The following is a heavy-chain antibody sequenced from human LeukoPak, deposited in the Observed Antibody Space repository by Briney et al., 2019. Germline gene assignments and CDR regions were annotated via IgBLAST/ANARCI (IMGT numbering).Heavy chain of an antibody. Sequence: SETLSLTCAVSGGSISSSNWWSWVRQPPGKGLEWIGEIYHSGSTNYNPSLKSRVTISVDKSKNQFSLKLSSVTAADTAVYYCARGADYYDSSDAFDIWGQGTMVTVSS. V-gene: IGHV4-4*02. CDR1: GGSISSSNW. CDR3: ARGADYYDSSDAFDI. D-gene: IGHD3-22*01. CDR2: IYHSGST. J-gene: IGHJ3*02.